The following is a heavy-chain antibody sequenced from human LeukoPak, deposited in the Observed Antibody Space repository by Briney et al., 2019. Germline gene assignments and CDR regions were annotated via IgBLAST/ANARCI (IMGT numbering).Heavy chain of an antibody. V-gene: IGHV5-51*01. J-gene: IGHJ3*02. D-gene: IGHD3-22*01. CDR3: AREYYYDSSGYSAFDI. CDR2: IYPGDSDT. CDR1: GYSFTSYW. Sequence: GESLKISCKGSGYSFTSYWIGWVRQMPGKGLEWMGSIYPGDSDTRYDPSFQGQVNISADKSISTAYLQWSSLKASDTAMYYCAREYYYDSSGYSAFDIWGQGTMVTVSS.